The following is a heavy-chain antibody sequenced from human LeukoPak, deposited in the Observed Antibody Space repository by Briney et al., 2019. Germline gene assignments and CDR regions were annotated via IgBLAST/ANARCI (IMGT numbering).Heavy chain of an antibody. CDR3: AVLWQWLVPRHDY. CDR1: GGTFSSYA. V-gene: IGHV1-69*13. D-gene: IGHD6-19*01. J-gene: IGHJ4*02. Sequence: ASVKVSCKASGGTFSSYAISWVRQTPRQGLEWMGGIIPIFGTANYAQKFQGRVTITADESTSTAYMELSSLRSEDTAVYYCAVLWQWLVPRHDYWGQGTLVTVSS. CDR2: IIPIFGTA.